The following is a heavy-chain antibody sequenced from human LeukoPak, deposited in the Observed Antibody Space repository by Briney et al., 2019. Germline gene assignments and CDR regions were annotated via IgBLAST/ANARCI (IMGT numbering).Heavy chain of an antibody. CDR2: INPNSGGT. J-gene: IGHJ5*02. V-gene: IGHV1-2*02. CDR3: ARDLIRDIVVVPAARGWFDP. CDR1: GYTFTGCY. D-gene: IGHD2-2*01. Sequence: GASVKVSCKASGYTFTGCYMHWVRQAPGQGLEWMGWINPNSGGTNYAQKFQGRVTMTRDTSISTAYMELSRLRSDDTAVYYCARDLIRDIVVVPAARGWFDPWGQGTLVTVSS.